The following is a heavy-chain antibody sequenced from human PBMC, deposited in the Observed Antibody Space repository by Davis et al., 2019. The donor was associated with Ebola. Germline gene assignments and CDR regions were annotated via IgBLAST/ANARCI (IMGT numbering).Heavy chain of an antibody. CDR2: INHSGST. CDR3: ARGYSSWFDP. Sequence: MPSETLSLTCAVYGGSFSGYYWSWIRQPPGKGLEWIGEINHSGSTNYNPSLKSRVTISVDTSKNQFSLKLSSVTAVDTAVYYCARGYSSWFDPWGQGTLVTVSS. D-gene: IGHD5-18*01. CDR1: GGSFSGYY. V-gene: IGHV4-34*01. J-gene: IGHJ5*02.